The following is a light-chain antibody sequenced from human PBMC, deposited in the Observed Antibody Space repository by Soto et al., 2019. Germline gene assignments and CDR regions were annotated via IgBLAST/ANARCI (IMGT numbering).Light chain of an antibody. Sequence: QSVLTQPASVSGSPGQSITISCTGTSTDIAIYNYVSWYQQHPGKAPKILLYGVYIRPSGVSNRFSGSKSGNTASLTISGLQAEDEAHYYCSSHSRATLVVFGGGTQLTVL. J-gene: IGLJ3*02. CDR2: GVY. CDR1: STDIAIYNY. V-gene: IGLV2-14*01. CDR3: SSHSRATLVV.